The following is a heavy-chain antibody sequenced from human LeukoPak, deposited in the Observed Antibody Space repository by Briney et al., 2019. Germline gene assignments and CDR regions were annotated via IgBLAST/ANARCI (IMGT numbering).Heavy chain of an antibody. CDR2: ISSSSSTI. V-gene: IGHV3-48*01. CDR3: AKDPIKGYYDSSVNWFDP. Sequence: PGGSLRLSCAASGFTFSSYSMNWVRQAPGKGLEWVSYISSSSSTIYYADSVKGRFTISRDNAKNSLYLQTNSLRAEDTAVYYCAKDPIKGYYDSSVNWFDPWGQGTLVTVSS. J-gene: IGHJ5*02. CDR1: GFTFSSYS. D-gene: IGHD3-22*01.